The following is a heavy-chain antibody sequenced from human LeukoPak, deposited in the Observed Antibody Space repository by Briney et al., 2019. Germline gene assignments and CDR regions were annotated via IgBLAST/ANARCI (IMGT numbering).Heavy chain of an antibody. CDR1: GGSFSGYY. Sequence: SETLSLTCAVYGGSFSGYYWSWIRQPPGKGLEWIGEINHSGSTNYNPSLKSRVTISVDTSKNQFSLKLSSVTAADTAVYYCARGKWPVAALFDYWGQGTLATVSS. D-gene: IGHD6-19*01. CDR2: INHSGST. J-gene: IGHJ4*02. CDR3: ARGKWPVAALFDY. V-gene: IGHV4-34*01.